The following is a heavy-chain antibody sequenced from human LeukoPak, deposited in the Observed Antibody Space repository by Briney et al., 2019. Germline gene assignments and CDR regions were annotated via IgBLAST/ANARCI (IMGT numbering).Heavy chain of an antibody. D-gene: IGHD3-3*01. CDR2: ISSSGSTI. CDR1: GFTFSDYY. Sequence: GGSLRLSCAASGFTFSDYYMSWIRQAPGKGLEWVSYISSSGSTIYYADSVKGRFTISRDNAKNSLYLQMNSLRAEDTAVYYCASIPLSHYDFWSGYPYYFDYWGQGTLVTVSS. CDR3: ASIPLSHYDFWSGYPYYFDY. V-gene: IGHV3-11*04. J-gene: IGHJ4*02.